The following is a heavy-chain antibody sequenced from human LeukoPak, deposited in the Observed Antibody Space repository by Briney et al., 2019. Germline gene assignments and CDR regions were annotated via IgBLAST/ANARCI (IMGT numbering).Heavy chain of an antibody. D-gene: IGHD3-10*01. CDR1: GFTFSSYG. Sequence: GGSLRLSCAASGFTFSSYGMHWVRQAPGKGLEWVAVISYDGSNKYYADFVKGRFTISRDNSKNTLYLQMNSLRAEDTGVYYCAKDREGWDGSGVFDYWGQGTLVTVSS. V-gene: IGHV3-30*18. J-gene: IGHJ4*02. CDR2: ISYDGSNK. CDR3: AKDREGWDGSGVFDY.